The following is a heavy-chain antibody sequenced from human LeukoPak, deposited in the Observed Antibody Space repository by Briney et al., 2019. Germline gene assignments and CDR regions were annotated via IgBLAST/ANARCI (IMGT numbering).Heavy chain of an antibody. V-gene: IGHV5-51*01. CDR2: IYPGDSDT. Sequence: GEFLKISCKGSGYSFSNYWIGWVRQMPGKGLEWMGIIYPGDSDTTYSPSFQGQVTISADKSISTAYLQWSSLKASDTAMYYCASPFFRSGWYYFDYWGQGTLVTVSS. D-gene: IGHD6-19*01. J-gene: IGHJ4*02. CDR1: GYSFSNYW. CDR3: ASPFFRSGWYYFDY.